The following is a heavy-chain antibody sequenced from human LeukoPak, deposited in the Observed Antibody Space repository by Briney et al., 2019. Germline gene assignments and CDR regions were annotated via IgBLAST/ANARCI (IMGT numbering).Heavy chain of an antibody. CDR1: GYILTNYA. CDR3: ARRVDTAMVTWFDP. D-gene: IGHD5-18*01. CDR2: INPNSGGT. V-gene: IGHV1-2*02. Sequence: ASVKVSCKASGYILTNYAMNWVRQAPGQGLEWMGWINPNSGGTNYAQKFQGRVTMTRDTSISTAYMELSRLRSDDTAVYYCARRVDTAMVTWFDPWGQGTLVTVSS. J-gene: IGHJ5*02.